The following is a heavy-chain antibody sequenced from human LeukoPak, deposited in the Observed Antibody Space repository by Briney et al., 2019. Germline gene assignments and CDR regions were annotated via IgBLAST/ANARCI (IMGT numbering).Heavy chain of an antibody. Sequence: ASVKVSCKASGYAFTAYYMHWVRQAPGQGLEWMGWIIPHSGATNYAQKFQGRVTMTRDTSTSTAYMELSRLRSDDTAVYYCALSVGATMGFDYWGQGTLVTVSS. D-gene: IGHD1-26*01. CDR3: ALSVGATMGFDY. CDR2: IIPHSGAT. J-gene: IGHJ4*02. CDR1: GYAFTAYY. V-gene: IGHV1-2*02.